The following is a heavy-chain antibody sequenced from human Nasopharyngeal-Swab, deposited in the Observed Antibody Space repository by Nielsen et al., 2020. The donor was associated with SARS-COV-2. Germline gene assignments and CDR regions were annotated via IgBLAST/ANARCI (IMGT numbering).Heavy chain of an antibody. CDR3: ARDKPTTDDAFDI. V-gene: IGHV3-21*01. CDR1: AFTFSSYS. J-gene: IGHJ3*02. Sequence: GVLKISCAASAFTFSSYSINWVRQAPGKGLEWVSSISSSSTYIYYADSVKGRFTISRDNAKNSLYLQMNSLRAEDTAVYYCARDKPTTDDAFDIWGQGTMVTVSS. CDR2: ISSSSTYI. D-gene: IGHD1-26*01.